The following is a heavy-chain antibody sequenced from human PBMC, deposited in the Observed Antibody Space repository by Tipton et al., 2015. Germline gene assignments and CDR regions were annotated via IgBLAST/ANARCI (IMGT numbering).Heavy chain of an antibody. CDR3: ARDGGATVTTGWEYYYYGMDV. J-gene: IGHJ6*02. CDR2: ISTSSSTI. CDR1: GFTFSSYT. V-gene: IGHV3-48*02. D-gene: IGHD4-11*01. Sequence: GSLRLSCAASGFTFSSYTMNWVRQAPGKGLEWVSYISTSSSTIYYADSVKGRFTISRDNAKNSLYLQMNSLTDEDTAVYYCARDGGATVTTGWEYYYYGMDVWGQGTTVTVSS.